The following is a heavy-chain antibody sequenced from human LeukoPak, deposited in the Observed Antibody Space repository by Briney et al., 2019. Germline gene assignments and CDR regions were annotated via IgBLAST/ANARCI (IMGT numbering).Heavy chain of an antibody. V-gene: IGHV3-30*02. CDR2: IRYDGSNK. CDR1: GFTFSSYD. D-gene: IGHD6-13*01. J-gene: IGHJ6*03. Sequence: GGSLRLSCAASGFTFSSYDMHWVRQAPGKGLEWVAFIRYDGSNKYYADSVKGRFTISRDNSKNTMYLQMNSLRVEDTAVYYCAKDATAAVGTVYMDVWGKGTTVTISS. CDR3: AKDATAAVGTVYMDV.